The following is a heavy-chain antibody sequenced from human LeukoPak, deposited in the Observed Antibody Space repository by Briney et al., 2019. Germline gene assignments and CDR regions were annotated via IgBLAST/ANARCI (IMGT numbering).Heavy chain of an antibody. J-gene: IGHJ2*01. CDR3: AKTFYGGTNRAEDWYFDL. V-gene: IGHV1-3*01. CDR1: GYTFTSYA. Sequence: GASVKVSCKASGYTFTSYAMHWVRQAPGQRLEWMGWINAGNGNTKYSQKFQGRVTITRDTSASTAYMELSSLRSEDTAVYYCAKTFYGGTNRAEDWYFDLWGRGTLVTVSS. CDR2: INAGNGNT. D-gene: IGHD4-23*01.